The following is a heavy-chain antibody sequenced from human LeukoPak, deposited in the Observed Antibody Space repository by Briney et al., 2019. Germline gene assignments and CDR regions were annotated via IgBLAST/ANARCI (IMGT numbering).Heavy chain of an antibody. D-gene: IGHD3-22*01. Sequence: ASVKVSCKASGYTFTSYGISWVRQAPGQGLECMGIINPSGGSTSYAQKFQGRVTMTRDMSTSTVYMELSSLRSEDTAVYYCARDRYYYDSSGYCGYWGQGTLVTVSS. CDR3: ARDRYYYDSSGYCGY. J-gene: IGHJ4*02. V-gene: IGHV1-46*01. CDR1: GYTFTSYG. CDR2: INPSGGST.